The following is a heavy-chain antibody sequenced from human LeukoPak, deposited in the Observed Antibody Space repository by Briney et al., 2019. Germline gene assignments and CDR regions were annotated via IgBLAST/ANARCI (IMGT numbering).Heavy chain of an antibody. Sequence: PSETLSLTCTVSGGSISSYYWSWIRQPPGKGLEWIGYIYYSGSTYYNPSLKSRVTISVDTSQNQFSLKLSSVTAADTAVYYCATSFGKDCVDYWGQGTLVTVSS. V-gene: IGHV4-59*12. CDR2: IYYSGST. CDR3: ATSFGKDCVDY. J-gene: IGHJ4*02. CDR1: GGSISSYY. D-gene: IGHD2-21*02.